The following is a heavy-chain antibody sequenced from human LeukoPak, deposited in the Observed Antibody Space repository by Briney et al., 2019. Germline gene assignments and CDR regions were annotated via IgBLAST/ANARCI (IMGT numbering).Heavy chain of an antibody. V-gene: IGHV1-69*02. Sequence: GGSVRVSCKASGGTFSSYTISWVRQAPGQGLEWMGRIIPIIGIANYAQKFQGRVTITADKSTSTAYIQLSSLRSEDTAVYYCASPPYYYDSSGQVLDSSYYYYCMDVWGQGTTVTVSS. CDR1: GGTFSSYT. D-gene: IGHD3-22*01. J-gene: IGHJ6*02. CDR3: ASPPYYYDSSGQVLDSSYYYYCMDV. CDR2: IIPIIGIA.